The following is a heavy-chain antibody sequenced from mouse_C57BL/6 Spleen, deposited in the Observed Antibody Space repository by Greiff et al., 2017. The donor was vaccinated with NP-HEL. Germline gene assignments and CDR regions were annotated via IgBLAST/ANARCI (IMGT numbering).Heavy chain of an antibody. D-gene: IGHD2-1*01. CDR2: IDPSDSYT. Sequence: QLQQPGAELVMPGASVKLSCKASGYTFTSYWMHWVKQRPGQGLEWIGEIDPSDSYTNYNQKFNGKSTLTVDKSSSTAYMQLSSLTSEDSAVYYCARSIYYGNYDYAMDYWGQGTSVTVSS. CDR1: GYTFTSYW. CDR3: ARSIYYGNYDYAMDY. J-gene: IGHJ4*01. V-gene: IGHV1-69*01.